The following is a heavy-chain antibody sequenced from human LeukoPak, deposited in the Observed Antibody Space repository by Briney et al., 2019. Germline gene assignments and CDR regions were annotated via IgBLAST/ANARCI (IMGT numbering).Heavy chain of an antibody. CDR1: GYTFTSYD. V-gene: IGHV1-8*01. CDR3: ARERGSSSSFDY. CDR2: MNPNSGNT. J-gene: IGHJ4*02. Sequence: ASVKASCKASGYTFTSYDINWVRQATGQGLEWMGWMNPNSGNTGYAQKFQGRVTMTRNTSISTAYMELSSLRSEDTAVYYCARERGSSSSFDYWGQGTLVTVSS. D-gene: IGHD6-6*01.